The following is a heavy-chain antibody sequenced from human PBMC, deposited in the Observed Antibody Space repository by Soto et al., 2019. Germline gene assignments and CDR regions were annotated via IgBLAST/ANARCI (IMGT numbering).Heavy chain of an antibody. CDR2: IIPIFGTA. J-gene: IGHJ5*02. D-gene: IGHD2-2*01. Sequence: SVNVSFEASPGTFSAYAISWVRQAPGQGLEWMGGIIPIFGTANYAQKFQGRVTITADESTSTAYMELSSLRSEDTAVYYCARDGLRSVVVPAALIWFDPWGQGTLVTVSS. V-gene: IGHV1-69*13. CDR3: ARDGLRSVVVPAALIWFDP. CDR1: PGTFSAYA.